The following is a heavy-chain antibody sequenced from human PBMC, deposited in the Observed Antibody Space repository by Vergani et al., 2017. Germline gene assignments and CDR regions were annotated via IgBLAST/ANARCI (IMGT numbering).Heavy chain of an antibody. D-gene: IGHD5-18*01. CDR2: IKQDGSEK. J-gene: IGHJ4*02. CDR3: AKDVSTIQLWDAVDY. Sequence: EVQLVESGGGLVKPGGSLRLSCAASGFTFSSYWMSWVRQAPGKGLEWVANIKQDGSEKYYVDSVKGRFTISRDNAKNSLYLQMNSLRAEDTAVYYCAKDVSTIQLWDAVDYWGQGTLVTVSS. CDR1: GFTFSSYW. V-gene: IGHV3-7*03.